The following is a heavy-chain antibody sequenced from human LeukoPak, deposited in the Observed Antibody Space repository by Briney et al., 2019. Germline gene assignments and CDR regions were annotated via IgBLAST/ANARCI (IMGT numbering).Heavy chain of an antibody. CDR2: ISSSGRTK. V-gene: IGHV3-48*03. CDR1: GFTFSSYE. Sequence: PGGSLRLSCAASGFTFSSYEMNWVRQAPGKGLEWVSYISSSGRTKYYADSVKGRFTISIDNAKNSLYLQMNSLRAEDTAVYYCARESGIAASSGFAFDIWGQGTMVTVSS. J-gene: IGHJ3*02. CDR3: ARESGIAASSGFAFDI. D-gene: IGHD6-13*01.